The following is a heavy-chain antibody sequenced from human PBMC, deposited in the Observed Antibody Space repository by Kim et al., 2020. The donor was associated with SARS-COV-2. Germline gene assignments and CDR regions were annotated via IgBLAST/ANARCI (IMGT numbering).Heavy chain of an antibody. CDR2: ISYDGSNK. V-gene: IGHV3-30*04. J-gene: IGHJ5*02. CDR3: ARESLDVDTAMVLMSWFDP. D-gene: IGHD5-18*01. CDR1: GFTFSSYA. Sequence: GGSLRLSCAASGFTFSSYAMHWVRQAPGKGLEWVAVISYDGSNKYYADSVKGRFTISRDNSKNTLYLQMNSLRAEDTAVYYCARESLDVDTAMVLMSWFDPWGQGTLVTVSS.